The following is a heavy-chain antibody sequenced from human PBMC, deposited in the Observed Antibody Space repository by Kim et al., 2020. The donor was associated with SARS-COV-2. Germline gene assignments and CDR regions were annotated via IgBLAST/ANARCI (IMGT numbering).Heavy chain of an antibody. J-gene: IGHJ6*02. V-gene: IGHV4-34*01. CDR3: ARFLYSSGWYGLVGMDV. CDR2: INHSGST. CDR1: GGSFSGYY. D-gene: IGHD6-19*01. Sequence: SETLSLTCAVYGGSFSGYYWSWIRQPPGKGLEWIGEINHSGSTNYNPSLKSRVTISVDTSKNQFSLKLSSVTAADTAVYYCARFLYSSGWYGLVGMDVWGQGTTVTVSS.